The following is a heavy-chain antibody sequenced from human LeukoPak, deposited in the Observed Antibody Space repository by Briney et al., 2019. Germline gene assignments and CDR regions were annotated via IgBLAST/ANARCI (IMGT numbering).Heavy chain of an antibody. CDR2: IWYDGSNK. V-gene: IGHV3-33*08. CDR1: GFTFSSYS. Sequence: GGSLRLSCAASGFTFSSYSMNWVRQAPGKGLEWVAVIWYDGSNKYYADSVKGRFTISRDNSKNTLYLQMNSLRAEDTAVYYCAGNYGPYYFDYWGQGTLVTVSS. J-gene: IGHJ4*02. CDR3: AGNYGPYYFDY. D-gene: IGHD3-10*01.